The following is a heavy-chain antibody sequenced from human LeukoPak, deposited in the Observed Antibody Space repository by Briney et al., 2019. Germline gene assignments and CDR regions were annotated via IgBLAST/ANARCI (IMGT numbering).Heavy chain of an antibody. CDR1: GGSISSNY. D-gene: IGHD6-13*01. CDR3: ARQGSSWLNWFDP. CDR2: IYYSGST. Sequence: SETLSLTCTVSGGSISSNYWSWIRQPPVKGLEWIGYIYYSGSTKYNPSLKSRVTMSVDTSKNQFSLKLSSVTAADTAVYYCARQGSSWLNWFDPWGQGTLVTVSS. V-gene: IGHV4-59*08. J-gene: IGHJ5*02.